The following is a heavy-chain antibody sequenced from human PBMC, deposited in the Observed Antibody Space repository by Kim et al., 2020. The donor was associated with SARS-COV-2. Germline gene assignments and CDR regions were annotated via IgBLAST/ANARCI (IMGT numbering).Heavy chain of an antibody. V-gene: IGHV3-23*01. CDR2: ISGSGGST. CDR1: GFTFSSYA. Sequence: GGSLRLSCAASGFTFSSYAMIWVRQAPGKGLEWVSAISGSGGSTYYADSVKGRFTISRDNSKNTLYLQMNSLRAEDTAVYYCAKRPPITIFGVVIISGGMDVWGQGTTVTVSS. D-gene: IGHD3-3*01. J-gene: IGHJ6*02. CDR3: AKRPPITIFGVVIISGGMDV.